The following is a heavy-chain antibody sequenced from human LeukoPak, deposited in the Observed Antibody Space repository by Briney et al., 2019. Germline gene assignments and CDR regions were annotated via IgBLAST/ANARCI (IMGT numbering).Heavy chain of an antibody. Sequence: SETLSLTCAVSGGPFSGYYWTWIRPPPGKGLEWIGEINHSGSANYNPSLMSRVTISLDTSKNHFSLNLSSVTAADTAVYYCARGQGTVTTHWGQGTLVTVSS. J-gene: IGHJ4*02. CDR2: INHSGSA. CDR3: ARGQGTVTTH. CDR1: GGPFSGYY. D-gene: IGHD4-17*01. V-gene: IGHV4-34*01.